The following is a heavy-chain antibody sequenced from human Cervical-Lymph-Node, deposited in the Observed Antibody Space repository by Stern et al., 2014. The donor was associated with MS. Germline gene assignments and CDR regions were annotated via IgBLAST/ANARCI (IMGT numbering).Heavy chain of an antibody. V-gene: IGHV3-21*01. CDR2: ISSSSSYI. D-gene: IGHD1-26*01. CDR1: GFTFSSYS. CDR3: ARWGRWEPFQH. J-gene: IGHJ1*01. Sequence: EVQLVESGGGLVKPGGSLRLSCAASGFTFSSYSINWVRQAPGKGLEWVSSISSSSSYIYYADSVKGRFTISRDNAKNSLYLQMNSLRAEDTAVYYCARWGRWEPFQHWGQGTLVTVSS.